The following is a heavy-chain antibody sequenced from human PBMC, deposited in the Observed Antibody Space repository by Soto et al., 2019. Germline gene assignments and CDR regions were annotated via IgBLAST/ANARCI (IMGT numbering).Heavy chain of an antibody. V-gene: IGHV1-2*02. CDR1: GYAFNEYY. CDR2: INPNSGGT. Sequence: QVQLVQSGAEVKKPGASVKISCKTSGYAFNEYYIHWMRQVPGQGPEWMGWINPNSGGTKFAKKFQGVISKTSDSSTSNSFMELSSLRPGNTAVYDWARRLGGGGDYFYGMDAWGQGTAVIVSS. D-gene: IGHD3-10*01. J-gene: IGHJ6*02. CDR3: ARRLGGGGDYFYGMDA.